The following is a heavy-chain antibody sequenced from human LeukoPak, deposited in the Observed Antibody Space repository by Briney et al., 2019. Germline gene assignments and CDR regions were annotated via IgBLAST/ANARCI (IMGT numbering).Heavy chain of an antibody. CDR3: ARSLFRFLEWSYRSYYYYYMDV. D-gene: IGHD3-3*01. V-gene: IGHV1-69*06. CDR2: IIVVFGTV. Sequence: ASVKVSCKASGDTFSSSAISCVREAPGQGLECMGGIIVVFGTVHFAQKLQSRVTLTADKSTSTAYMVMCTLRSLETAVCYTARSLFRFLEWSYRSYYYYYMDVWGKGTTVTVSS. J-gene: IGHJ6*03. CDR1: GDTFSSSA.